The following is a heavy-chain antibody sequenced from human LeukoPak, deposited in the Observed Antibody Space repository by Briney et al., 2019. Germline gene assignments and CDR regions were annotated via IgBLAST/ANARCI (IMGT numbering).Heavy chain of an antibody. Sequence: GGSLRLSCAASGFTFDDYSMHWVRQPPGKGLEWVSLITWDGGSTYYADSVKGRFTISRDNSKNSLYLQMNSLRPEDTALYYCAKDGRNFFDYWGQGTLVTVSS. CDR3: AKDGRNFFDY. CDR1: GFTFDDYS. V-gene: IGHV3-43D*04. J-gene: IGHJ4*02. CDR2: ITWDGGST. D-gene: IGHD1-26*01.